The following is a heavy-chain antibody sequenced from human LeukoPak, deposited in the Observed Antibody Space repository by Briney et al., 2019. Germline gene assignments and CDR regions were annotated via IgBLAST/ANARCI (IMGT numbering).Heavy chain of an antibody. CDR2: INPNSGGT. CDR1: GYTFTGYY. J-gene: IGHJ4*02. CDR3: ARGKLFSGADVGGDY. D-gene: IGHD3-3*02. V-gene: IGHV1-2*02. Sequence: ASVKVSCKASGYTFTGYYMHWVRQAPGQGLEWMGWINPNSGGTNYAQKFQGRVTMTRDTSISTAYMELSRLRSDDTAVYYCARGKLFSGADVGGDYWGQGTLVTVSS.